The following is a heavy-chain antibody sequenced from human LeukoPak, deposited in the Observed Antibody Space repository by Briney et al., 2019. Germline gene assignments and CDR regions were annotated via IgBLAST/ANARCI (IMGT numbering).Heavy chain of an antibody. D-gene: IGHD1-26*01. J-gene: IGHJ4*02. V-gene: IGHV4-61*08. CDR1: GGSISSGGYY. CDR2: IYYSGST. CDR3: ARLGHQGFDY. Sequence: PSETLSLTCTVSGGSISSGGYYWSWIRQHPGKGLEWIGYIYYSGSTNYNPSLKSRVTISVDTSKDQLSLKLSSVTAADTAVYYCARLGHQGFDYWGQGTLVTVSS.